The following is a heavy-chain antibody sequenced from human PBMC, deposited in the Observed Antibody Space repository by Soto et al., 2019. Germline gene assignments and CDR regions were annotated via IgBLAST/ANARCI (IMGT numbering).Heavy chain of an antibody. V-gene: IGHV3-11*06. Sequence: PVGSLRLSCAASGFTFSDYYVSWIRQAPGKGLEWVSYISSSSSYTNYADSVKGRFTISRDNAKNSLYLQMNSLRAEDTAVYYCASFKGSGWGGIDYWGQGTLVTVSS. J-gene: IGHJ4*02. D-gene: IGHD6-19*01. CDR3: ASFKGSGWGGIDY. CDR2: ISSSSSYT. CDR1: GFTFSDYY.